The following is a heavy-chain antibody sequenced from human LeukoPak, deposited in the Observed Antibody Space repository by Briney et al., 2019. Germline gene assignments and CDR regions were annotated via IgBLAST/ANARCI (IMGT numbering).Heavy chain of an antibody. V-gene: IGHV1-2*02. Sequence: GSVRVSCKASGYTFTDYYLQWVRQAPGEGVEWMGWISPKRGGTIYARKFQGRVTMTRETPITTGYMELSSLRSDDTAIYFCARIAGSAAATSGLDWGQGTLVTVSS. CDR2: ISPKRGGT. CDR1: GYTFTDYY. D-gene: IGHD6-13*01. J-gene: IGHJ4*02. CDR3: ARIAGSAAATSGLD.